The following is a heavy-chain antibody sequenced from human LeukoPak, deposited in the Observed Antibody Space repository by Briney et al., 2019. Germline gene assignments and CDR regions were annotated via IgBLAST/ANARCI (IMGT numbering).Heavy chain of an antibody. Sequence: GGSLRLSCAASGFTFSSCAMSWVRQAPGKGLEWVSAISGSGGSTYYADSVKGRFTISRDNSKNTLYLQMNSRRPEDTAVYYCARGRSYLYYFDSWGQGTLVTVSS. CDR3: ARGRSYLYYFDS. CDR1: GFTFSSCA. D-gene: IGHD1-26*01. V-gene: IGHV3-23*01. J-gene: IGHJ4*02. CDR2: ISGSGGST.